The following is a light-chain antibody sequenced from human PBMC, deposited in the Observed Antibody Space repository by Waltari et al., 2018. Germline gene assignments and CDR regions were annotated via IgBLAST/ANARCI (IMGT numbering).Light chain of an antibody. V-gene: IGKV1-6*01. J-gene: IGKJ4*01. CDR2: AAS. CDR3: LQDYIFPLT. Sequence: AIQMTQSPSSLSASVGDRVTTTCRASEDIRNDLGWYQQKPGKAPRLLIFAASTLQSGVPSRFSGSGSGTDFTLTISSLQPEDFATYFCLQDYIFPLTFGGGTTVEI. CDR1: EDIRND.